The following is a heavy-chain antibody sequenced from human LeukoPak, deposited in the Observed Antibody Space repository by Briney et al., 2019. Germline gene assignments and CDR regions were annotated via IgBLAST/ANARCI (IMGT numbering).Heavy chain of an antibody. J-gene: IGHJ4*02. Sequence: PGGSLRLSCAASGFTFSSYAMSWVRQAPGKGLEWVSAISGSGGSTYYADSVKGRFTISRDNSKNTLYLQMNSLRAEDTAVYYCAKVVYVLRYFDWYMDYWGQGTLVNVSS. D-gene: IGHD3-9*01. CDR3: AKVVYVLRYFDWYMDY. CDR1: GFTFSSYA. CDR2: ISGSGGST. V-gene: IGHV3-23*01.